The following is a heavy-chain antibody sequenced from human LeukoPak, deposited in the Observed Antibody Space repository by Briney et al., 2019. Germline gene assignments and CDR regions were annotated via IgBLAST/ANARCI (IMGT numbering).Heavy chain of an antibody. D-gene: IGHD3-16*01. J-gene: IGHJ4*02. Sequence: GGSPRLSCAASGFTFSSYGMFWVRQAPGKGLEWVAFVHYLGSDKYYGDSVKGRFSVSRDNSKNILYLQMNSLRPEDTAVYYCAKTGDGYGYDFDHWGQGTLVTVSS. CDR3: AKTGDGYGYDFDH. V-gene: IGHV3-30*02. CDR2: VHYLGSDK. CDR1: GFTFSSYG.